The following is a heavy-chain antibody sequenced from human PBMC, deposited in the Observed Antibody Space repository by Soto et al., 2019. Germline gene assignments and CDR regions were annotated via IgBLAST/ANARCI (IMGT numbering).Heavy chain of an antibody. CDR1: GYTFTSYA. J-gene: IGHJ4*02. V-gene: IGHV1-3*01. CDR2: INAGNGNT. CDR3: ARDRDYYDSSGYPGLGYFDY. D-gene: IGHD3-22*01. Sequence: GASVKVSCKASGYTFTSYAMHWVRQAPGQRLEWMGWINAGNGNTKYSQKFQGRVTITRDTSASTAYMELSSLRSEDTAVYYCARDRDYYDSSGYPGLGYFDYWGQGTLVTAPQ.